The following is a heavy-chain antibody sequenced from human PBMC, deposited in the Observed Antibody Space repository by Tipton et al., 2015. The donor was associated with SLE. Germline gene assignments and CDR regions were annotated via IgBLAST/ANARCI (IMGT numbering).Heavy chain of an antibody. Sequence: TLSLTCAVSGGSFSGNYWSWVRQPPGKGLVWIGEINDSGSTNYNPSLKSRVNISIDTSKNQFSLNLGSVTAADTAVYFCARSYDQVSGPAYYDYYMNVWGTGTTVTVSS. CDR1: GGSFSGNY. CDR2: INDSGST. J-gene: IGHJ6*03. V-gene: IGHV4-34*01. D-gene: IGHD3-16*01. CDR3: ARSYDQVSGPAYYDYYMNV.